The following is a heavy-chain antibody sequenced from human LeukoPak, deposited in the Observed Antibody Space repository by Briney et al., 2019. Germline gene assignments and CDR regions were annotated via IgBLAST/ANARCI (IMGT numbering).Heavy chain of an antibody. CDR2: IYYSGST. Sequence: PSETLSLTCTVSGGSISSGGYYWSWIRQHPGKGLGWIGYIYYSGSTYYNPSLKSQVTISVDTSKIQFPLKLSSVTAADTAVYYCARDSSGRGIDYWGQGTLVTVSS. CDR3: ARDSSGRGIDY. D-gene: IGHD3-22*01. CDR1: GGSISSGGYY. J-gene: IGHJ4*02. V-gene: IGHV4-31*01.